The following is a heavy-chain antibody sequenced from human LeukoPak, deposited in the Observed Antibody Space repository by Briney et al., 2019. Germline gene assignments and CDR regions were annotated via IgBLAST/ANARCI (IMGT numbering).Heavy chain of an antibody. D-gene: IGHD2-15*01. V-gene: IGHV3-30*04. J-gene: IGHJ4*02. Sequence: GRSLRLSCAASGFTFSSYTMHWVRQAPGKGLEWVAVMYYDGISKYYADSVKGRFTISRDNSKNTLYLQMNSLRLEDTAVYYCARDYYCSGGSCLYFDYWGQGTLVTVSS. CDR3: ARDYYCSGGSCLYFDY. CDR2: MYYDGISK. CDR1: GFTFSSYT.